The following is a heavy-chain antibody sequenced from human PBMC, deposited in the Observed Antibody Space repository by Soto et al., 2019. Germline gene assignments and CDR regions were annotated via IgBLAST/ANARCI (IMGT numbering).Heavy chain of an antibody. CDR1: GGSISSGGYY. J-gene: IGHJ4*02. D-gene: IGHD1-1*01. Sequence: QVQLQESGPGLVKPSQTLSLTCTVSGGSISSGGYYWSWIRQHPGKGLEWIGYIYYSGSTYYNPSLKRRVNISVDTSKNQFSLELSSVTAADTAVYYCARGATGTTGYFDYWGQGTLVTVSS. V-gene: IGHV4-31*03. CDR3: ARGATGTTGYFDY. CDR2: IYYSGST.